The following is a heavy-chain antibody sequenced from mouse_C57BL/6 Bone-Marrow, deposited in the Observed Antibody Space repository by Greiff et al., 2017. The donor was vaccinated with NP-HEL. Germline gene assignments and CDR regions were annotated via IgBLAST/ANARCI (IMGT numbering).Heavy chain of an antibody. Sequence: QVQLQQSGAELVRPGASVTLSCKASGYTFTDYEMHWVKQTPVHGLEWIGAIDPETGGTAYKQKFKGKAILNADESSSTAYMELRSLTSEESAVYYGEGGDDWGKGTTLTVSS. V-gene: IGHV1-15*01. CDR3: EGGDD. CDR2: IDPETGGT. CDR1: GYTFTDYE. J-gene: IGHJ2*01.